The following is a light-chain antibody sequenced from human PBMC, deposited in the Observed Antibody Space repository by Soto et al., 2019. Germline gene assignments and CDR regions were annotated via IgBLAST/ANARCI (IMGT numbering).Light chain of an antibody. CDR2: GAS. V-gene: IGKV1-39*01. CDR3: QQSFSTPRT. Sequence: DIQMTQSPSSLSTSVGDGVTITCRASQSISSYVSWYQQKPGKAPKLLIYGASSLQSGVPSRFSDSGSGTDFTLTISSLEPEDFGTYYCQQSFSTPRTFGQGTKVDIK. J-gene: IGKJ1*01. CDR1: QSISSY.